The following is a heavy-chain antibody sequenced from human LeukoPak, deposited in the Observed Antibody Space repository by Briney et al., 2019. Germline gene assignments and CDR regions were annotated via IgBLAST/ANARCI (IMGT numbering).Heavy chain of an antibody. V-gene: IGHV3-23*01. CDR2: ISGSGGST. Sequence: GGSLRLSCVASGFTFSSYAMSWGRQAPGKGLEWVSAISGSGGSTHYADSVKGRFTISRDNSKNTLYLQMNSLRAEDTALYYCAKEDSSGTTFDYWGQGTLVTVSS. CDR1: GFTFSSYA. J-gene: IGHJ4*02. CDR3: AKEDSSGTTFDY. D-gene: IGHD6-19*01.